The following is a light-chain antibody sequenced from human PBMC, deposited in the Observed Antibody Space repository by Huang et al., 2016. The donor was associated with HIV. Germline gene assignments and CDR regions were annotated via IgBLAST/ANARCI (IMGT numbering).Light chain of an antibody. J-gene: IGKJ2*01. CDR3: MQGTHWPPYT. V-gene: IGKV2-30*01. CDR1: QSLEYSDGNTY. CDR2: NVS. Sequence: DVVLNQSPLSLPVTLGQSASISCRSSQSLEYSDGNTYLSWFHQRPGQSPRRLIYNVSKRDDGVPDRFSGGGSGTDFTLKISRVEAEDFGIYYCMQGTHWPPYTFGQGTKLEI.